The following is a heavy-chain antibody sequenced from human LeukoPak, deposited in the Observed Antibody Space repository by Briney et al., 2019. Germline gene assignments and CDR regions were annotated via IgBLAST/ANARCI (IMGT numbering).Heavy chain of an antibody. CDR2: ISGSGGST. V-gene: IGHV3-23*01. CDR1: GFTFRNAW. J-gene: IGHJ4*02. Sequence: PGGSLRLSCAASGFTFRNAWMSWVRQAPGKGLEWVSAISGSGGSTYYADSVKGRFTISRDNSKNTLYLQMNSLRAEDTAVYYCAKDQGYYDSSGCFDYWGQGTLVTVSS. CDR3: AKDQGYYDSSGCFDY. D-gene: IGHD3-22*01.